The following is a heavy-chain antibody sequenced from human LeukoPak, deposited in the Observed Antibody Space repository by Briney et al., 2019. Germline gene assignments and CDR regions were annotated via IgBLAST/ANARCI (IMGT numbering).Heavy chain of an antibody. CDR1: GGSISSGGYY. D-gene: IGHD3-10*01. Sequence: PSETLSLTCTVSGGSISSGGYYWSWIRQHPGKGLEWIGYIYYSGSTYYNPSLKSRVTISVDTSKNQFSLKLSSVTAADTAVYYCARDDGVSLEGHFFDYWGQGTLVTVPS. V-gene: IGHV4-31*03. J-gene: IGHJ4*02. CDR3: ARDDGVSLEGHFFDY. CDR2: IYYSGST.